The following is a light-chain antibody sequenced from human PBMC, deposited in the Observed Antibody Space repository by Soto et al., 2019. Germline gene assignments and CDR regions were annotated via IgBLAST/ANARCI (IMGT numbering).Light chain of an antibody. V-gene: IGKV1-39*01. J-gene: IGKJ1*01. Sequence: IQMTQSPSSLSASVGDRVTITCLASQTISTYLNWYQQKPGKAPKLLIYAASSLQSGVPSRFSGSGSGTDFTLTISSLQPEDFATYYCQQSYSILTWTFGQGTKVDIK. CDR3: QQSYSILTWT. CDR1: QTISTY. CDR2: AAS.